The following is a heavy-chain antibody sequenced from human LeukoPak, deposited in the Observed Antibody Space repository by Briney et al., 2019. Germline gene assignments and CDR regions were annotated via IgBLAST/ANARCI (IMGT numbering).Heavy chain of an antibody. CDR3: ARELKGAAHYYYYYGMDV. J-gene: IGHJ6*02. CDR1: GFTFSSYW. Sequence: GGSLRLSCAASGFTFSSYWMSWVRQAPGKGLEWVANIKQDGSEKYYVDSVKGRFTISRDNAKNSLYLQMNSLRAEDTAVYYCARELKGAAHYYYYYGMDVWGQGTTVTVSS. V-gene: IGHV3-7*03. D-gene: IGHD1-26*01. CDR2: IKQDGSEK.